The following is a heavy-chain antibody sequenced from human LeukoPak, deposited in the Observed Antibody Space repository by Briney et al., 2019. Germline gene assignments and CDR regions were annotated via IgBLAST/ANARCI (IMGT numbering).Heavy chain of an antibody. Sequence: GGSLRLSCAASGFTFSSYAMSWVRQAPGKGLEWVSAISGSGGSTYYADSVKGRFTISRDNSKNTLYLQMNSLRAEDTAEYYCAKASSLGKLDWYFDLWGRGTLVTVSS. D-gene: IGHD7-27*01. CDR3: AKASSLGKLDWYFDL. CDR2: ISGSGGST. CDR1: GFTFSSYA. V-gene: IGHV3-23*01. J-gene: IGHJ2*01.